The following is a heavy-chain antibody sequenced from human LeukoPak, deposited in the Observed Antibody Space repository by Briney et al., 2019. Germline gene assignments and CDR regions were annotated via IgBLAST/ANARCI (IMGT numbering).Heavy chain of an antibody. V-gene: IGHV3-7*01. CDR3: ARDFGALGTFHI. D-gene: IGHD4/OR15-4a*01. CDR2: IQQDGGEE. CDR1: GVTYSVYW. J-gene: IGHJ3*02. Sequence: GGSLRLSCAASGVTYSVYWMSWVRQAPGKGLEWVASIQQDGGEEYYVDSVKGRFTISRDNAKKSLYLHMSSLRVDDTAVYYCARDFGALGTFHIWGEGTMVTVSS.